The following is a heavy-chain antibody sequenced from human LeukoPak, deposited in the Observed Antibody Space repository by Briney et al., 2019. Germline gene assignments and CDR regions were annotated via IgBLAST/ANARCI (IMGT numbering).Heavy chain of an antibody. CDR2: IRSNSDGGTI. Sequence: GGSLRLSCATSGFTFSNAWMNWVRQAPGKGLEWVGRIRSNSDGGTIDYAAPVKGRFTLSRDDSKTTLYLQMNSLQTEDTAVYCCATDFYDSTWGQGTLVTVSS. J-gene: IGHJ5*02. V-gene: IGHV3-15*07. D-gene: IGHD3-22*01. CDR3: ATDFYDST. CDR1: GFTFSNAW.